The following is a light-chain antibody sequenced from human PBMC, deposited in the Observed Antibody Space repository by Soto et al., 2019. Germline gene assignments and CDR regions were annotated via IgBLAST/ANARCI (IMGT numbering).Light chain of an antibody. V-gene: IGKV3-15*01. CDR2: GAS. Sequence: EIEMTQSPATLSVSPGERATLSCRASQSVSSNLAWYQQNPGQAPRLLIYGASTRVTDIPARFSGRGSGTEFPLTISSLQSADFAVYYCQQYNNESPGKFGQGTEVEIK. CDR3: QQYNNESPGK. CDR1: QSVSSN. J-gene: IGKJ1*01.